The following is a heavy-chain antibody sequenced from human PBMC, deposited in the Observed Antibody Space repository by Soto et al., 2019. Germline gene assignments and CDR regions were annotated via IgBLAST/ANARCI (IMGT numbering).Heavy chain of an antibody. V-gene: IGHV3-7*01. CDR1: GFTFSSYS. J-gene: IGHJ4*02. CDR3: ESRTLISGSPIPFHY. Sequence: GGSLRLSCAASGFTFSSYSMNWVRQAPGKGLEWVASIKEDGGEKNYLDSAKGRFTISRDNAKNSLYLQMNSLRVEDTAVYYCESRTLISGSPIPFHYWGQGTLVTVYS. CDR2: IKEDGGEK. D-gene: IGHD3-10*01.